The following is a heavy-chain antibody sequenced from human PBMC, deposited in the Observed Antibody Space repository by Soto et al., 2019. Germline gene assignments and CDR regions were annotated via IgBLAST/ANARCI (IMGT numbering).Heavy chain of an antibody. CDR1: GDSVSSVGFH. CDR2: IYNGGST. V-gene: IGHV4-30-4*01. D-gene: IGHD3-3*01. J-gene: IGHJ4*02. CDR3: ARAPVGLDTISYFDY. Sequence: PSETLSLTCTVSGDSVSSVGFHWAWHRRPPGKGLEWIGYIYNGGSTYYRPSLESRMHMSLYATRNHYSLRLTSVTAADTAVYFCARAPVGLDTISYFDYWGQGKLVTVSS.